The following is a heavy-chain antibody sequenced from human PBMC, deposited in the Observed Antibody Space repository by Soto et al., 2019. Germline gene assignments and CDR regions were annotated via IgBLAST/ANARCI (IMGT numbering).Heavy chain of an antibody. Sequence: SQTLSLTCAISGDSVSSNSAAWNWIRQSPSKDLEWLGRTYYRSKWYNDYAVSVKSRITISPDTSKNQFSLQLNSVTPGDTAVYYCARDRPAAGPNFLFDYWGQGTLVTVSS. CDR3: ARDRPAAGPNFLFDY. CDR1: GDSVSSNSAA. D-gene: IGHD6-13*01. V-gene: IGHV6-1*01. J-gene: IGHJ4*02. CDR2: TYYRSKWYN.